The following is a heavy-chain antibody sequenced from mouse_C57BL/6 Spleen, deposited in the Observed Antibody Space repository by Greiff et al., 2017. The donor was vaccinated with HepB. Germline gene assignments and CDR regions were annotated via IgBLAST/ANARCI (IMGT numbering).Heavy chain of an antibody. CDR1: GYTFTSYW. CDR2: IDPSDSYT. D-gene: IGHD2-3*01. Sequence: QVQLQQPGAELVMPGASVKLSCKASGYTFTSYWMHWVKQRPGQGLEWIGEIDPSDSYTNYNQKFKGKSTLTVDKSSSTASMQLSSLTSEDSAVYYCARKGSYETWFAYWGQGTLVTVSA. V-gene: IGHV1-69*01. J-gene: IGHJ3*01. CDR3: ARKGSYETWFAY.